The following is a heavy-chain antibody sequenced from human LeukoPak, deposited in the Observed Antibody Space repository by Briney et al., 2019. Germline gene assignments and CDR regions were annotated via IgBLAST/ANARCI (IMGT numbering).Heavy chain of an antibody. CDR2: IIPIFGTA. J-gene: IGHJ3*02. CDR1: GGTFSSYA. CDR3: ATRYSSSWDDAFDI. V-gene: IGHV1-69*05. D-gene: IGHD6-13*01. Sequence: SVKVSCKASGGTFSSYAISWVRQAPGQGLEWMGRIIPIFGTANYAQKFQGRVTITTDESTSTAYMELSSLRSEDTAVYYYATRYSSSWDDAFDIWGQGTMVTVSS.